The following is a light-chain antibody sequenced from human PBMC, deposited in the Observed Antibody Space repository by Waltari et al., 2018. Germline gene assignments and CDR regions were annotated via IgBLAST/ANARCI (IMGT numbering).Light chain of an antibody. Sequence: QSVLTQPPSASGTPGQRVTISCSGSYSNVGANVVNWYQHLPGTAPKLLIYRNDRRPSGFPDRFPASKSGTSASLAISGLRPEDEADYYCASWDDSLNGRWVFGGGTKLTVL. J-gene: IGLJ2*01. V-gene: IGLV1-44*01. CDR3: ASWDDSLNGRWV. CDR2: RND. CDR1: YSNVGANV.